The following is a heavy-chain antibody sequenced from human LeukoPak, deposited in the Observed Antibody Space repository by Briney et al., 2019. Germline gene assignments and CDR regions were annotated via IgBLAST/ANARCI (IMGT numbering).Heavy chain of an antibody. CDR1: GFTFSSYG. J-gene: IGHJ4*02. D-gene: IGHD3-22*01. Sequence: GGSLRLSCAASGFTFSSYGMHCVRQAPGKGLEWVVVISYDGSNKYYADSVKGRFTISRDNSKNTLYLQMNSLRAEDTAVYYCAKVGDYYDSSGTFDYWGQGTLVTVSS. V-gene: IGHV3-30*18. CDR3: AKVGDYYDSSGTFDY. CDR2: ISYDGSNK.